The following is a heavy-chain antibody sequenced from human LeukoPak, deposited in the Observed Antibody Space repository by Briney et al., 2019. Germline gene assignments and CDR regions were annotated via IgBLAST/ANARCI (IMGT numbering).Heavy chain of an antibody. CDR2: IIPIFGTA. CDR3: ARGLRLSRSYPGDYFDY. CDR1: GGTFSSYA. V-gene: IGHV1-69*05. D-gene: IGHD1-26*01. J-gene: IGHJ4*02. Sequence: ASVKVSCKASGGTFSSYAISWVRQAPGQGLEWMGGIIPIFGTANYAQKFQGRVTITTDESTSTAYMELSSLRSEDTAVYYCARGLRLSRSYPGDYFDYWGQGTLVTVSS.